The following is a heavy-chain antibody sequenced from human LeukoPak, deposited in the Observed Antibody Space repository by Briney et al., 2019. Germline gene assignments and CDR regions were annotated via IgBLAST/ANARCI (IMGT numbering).Heavy chain of an antibody. V-gene: IGHV4-34*01. CDR3: ASGYNWKGNYFDY. Sequence: SETLSLTCAVYGGSFSGYYWSWIRQPPGKGLEWIGEINHSGSTNYNPSLKSRVTISVDTSKNQFSLELSSVTAADTAVYYCASGYNWKGNYFDYWGQGTLVTVSS. CDR1: GGSFSGYY. J-gene: IGHJ4*02. D-gene: IGHD1-1*01. CDR2: INHSGST.